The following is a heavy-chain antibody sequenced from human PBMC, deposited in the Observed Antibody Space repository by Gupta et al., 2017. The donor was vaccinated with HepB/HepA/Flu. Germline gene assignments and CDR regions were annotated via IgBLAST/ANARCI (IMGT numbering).Heavy chain of an antibody. V-gene: IGHV1-2*02. Sequence: QVQLVQSGAEVKKPGASVKVSCRASGHPFTGYFIHWVRQAPGQGLECMGWINPDSGGTSYAQKFQGRVTITRDTSIRTAYMELSRLRSDDTAVYYCARASLYRNYDPFDFWGQGTMVTASS. CDR2: INPDSGGT. D-gene: IGHD4-4*01. J-gene: IGHJ3*01. CDR3: ARASLYRNYDPFDF. CDR1: GHPFTGYF.